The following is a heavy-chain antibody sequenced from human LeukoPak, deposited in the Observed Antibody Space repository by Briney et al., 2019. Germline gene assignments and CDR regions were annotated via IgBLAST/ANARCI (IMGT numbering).Heavy chain of an antibody. CDR1: GDSISSYY. Sequence: TSETLSLTCTVSGDSISSYYWSWIRQPPGKGLEWIGNMYYSGSTNYNPSLKSRVTISVDTSKNQFSLKLSSVTAADTAVYYCARGSYYGSGSEGYFAYWGQGTLVTVSS. V-gene: IGHV4-59*01. D-gene: IGHD3-10*01. CDR3: ARGSYYGSGSEGYFAY. J-gene: IGHJ4*02. CDR2: MYYSGST.